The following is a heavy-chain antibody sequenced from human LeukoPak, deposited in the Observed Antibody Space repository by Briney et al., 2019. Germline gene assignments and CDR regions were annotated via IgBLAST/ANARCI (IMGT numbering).Heavy chain of an antibody. D-gene: IGHD3-22*01. CDR2: ISGSGDNT. J-gene: IGHJ4*02. CDR3: ATDYDTGGYYSFFDY. Sequence: GGSLRLSCADSGFTFSNYAMSWVRQAPGKGLEWVSVISGSGDNTHYADSVKGRFTISRDNSKNTLYLQMNSPRAEDTALYYCATDYDTGGYYSFFDYWGQGTLVTVSS. V-gene: IGHV3-23*01. CDR1: GFTFSNYA.